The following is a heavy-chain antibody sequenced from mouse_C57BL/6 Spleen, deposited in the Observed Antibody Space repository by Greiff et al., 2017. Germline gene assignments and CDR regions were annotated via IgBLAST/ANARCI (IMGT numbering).Heavy chain of an antibody. CDR2: ITSGSSYT. CDR1: GFTFSSYG. D-gene: IGHD2-3*01. V-gene: IGHV5-6*02. J-gene: IGHJ4*01. Sequence: DVMLVESGGDLVKPGGSLKLSCAASGFTFSSYGMSWVRQTPDKRLEWVATITSGSSYTYYPDSVKGRFTISRDNAKNTLYLQMRSLESEDTAMYYCARQGDGAMDYWGKGTSVTVSS. CDR3: ARQGDGAMDY.